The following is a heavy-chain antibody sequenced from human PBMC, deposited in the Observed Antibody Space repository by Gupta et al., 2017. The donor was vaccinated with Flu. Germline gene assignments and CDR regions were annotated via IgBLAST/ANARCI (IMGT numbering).Heavy chain of an antibody. CDR2: VYTSGAT. Sequence: GQLQESGPGLVKPSQTLSLTCTVSGDSMYSGTYYWSWIRQPAGKGLEWIGRVYTSGATNYNPSLDSRVTISIDTSKTQFSLKLRSVTAADTAVYYCARASAAVASAFDFWGQGILVTVSS. J-gene: IGHJ4*02. V-gene: IGHV4-61*02. CDR3: ARASAAVASAFDF. D-gene: IGHD6-19*01. CDR1: GDSMYSGTYY.